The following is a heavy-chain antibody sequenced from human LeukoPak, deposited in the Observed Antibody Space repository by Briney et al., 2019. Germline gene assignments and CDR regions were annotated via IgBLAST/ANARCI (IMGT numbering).Heavy chain of an antibody. D-gene: IGHD5-18*01. Sequence: SETLSLTCAVYGGSFSGYYWSWIRQPPGKGLEWIGEINHSGSTNYNPSLKSRVTISVDTSKNQFSLKLSSVTAANTAVYYCARRVPGYSYGFDYWGQGTLVTVSS. V-gene: IGHV4-34*01. CDR1: GGSFSGYY. J-gene: IGHJ4*02. CDR3: ARRVPGYSYGFDY. CDR2: INHSGST.